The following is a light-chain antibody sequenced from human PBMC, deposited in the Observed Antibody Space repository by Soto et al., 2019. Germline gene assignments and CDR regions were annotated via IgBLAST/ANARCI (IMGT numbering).Light chain of an antibody. CDR1: QSILNSSNNNNY. J-gene: IGKJ4*01. CDR3: PQYYRTPYT. Sequence: DIVMTQSPDSLAVYLCERATINCKSSQSILNSSNNNNYLAWYQQKPGQPPKLLIYWASTRESGVPDRFSGIGSGIDFNLTIRSQQTEYGAIYSCPQYYRTPYTFGGGTSLEIK. CDR2: WAS. V-gene: IGKV4-1*01.